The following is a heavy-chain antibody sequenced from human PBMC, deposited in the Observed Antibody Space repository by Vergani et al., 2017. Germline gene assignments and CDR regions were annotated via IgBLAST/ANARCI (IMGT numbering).Heavy chain of an antibody. J-gene: IGHJ6*03. V-gene: IGHV3-11*01. CDR2: ISNSGNTI. D-gene: IGHD3-3*01. CDR1: GFSFSDHY. CDR3: ARGYYDFWSGYSSYYYMDV. Sequence: QVQLVESGGGLVKPGGSLRLSCAASGFSFSDHYMTWIRQAPGKGLEWVSYISNSGNTIEYADSVKGRFSISRDNAKNSLYLQMNSLRPEDTAVYYCARGYYDFWSGYSSYYYMDVWCKGTTVTVSS.